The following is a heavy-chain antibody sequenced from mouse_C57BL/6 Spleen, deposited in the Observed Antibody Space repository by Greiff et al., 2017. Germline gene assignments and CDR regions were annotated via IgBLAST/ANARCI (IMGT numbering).Heavy chain of an antibody. V-gene: IGHV2-9-1*01. CDR1: GFSLTSYA. CDR3: TRKVEAMTTVPHYYAMDY. CDR2: IWTGGGT. Sequence: VKLQESGPGLVAPSQSLSITCTVSGFSLTSYAISWVRQPPGKGLEWLGVIWTGGGTNYNSALKSRMSISKDNSKSQVVLKMNRLQTDDTARYYCTRKVEAMTTVPHYYAMDYWGQGTSVTVSS. D-gene: IGHD1-1*01. J-gene: IGHJ4*01.